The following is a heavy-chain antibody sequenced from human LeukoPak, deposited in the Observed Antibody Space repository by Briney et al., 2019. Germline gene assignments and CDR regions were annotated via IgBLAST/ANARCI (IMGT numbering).Heavy chain of an antibody. CDR2: ISSSGSTI. V-gene: IGHV3-11*04. J-gene: IGHJ5*02. CDR3: ARDAQLWSNWFDP. D-gene: IGHD5-18*01. Sequence: PGGSLRLSCAASGFTFSGYYMSWIRQAPGKWLEWVSYISSSGSTIYYADSVKGRFTISRDNAQNSLYLQMNSLRAEDTAVYYCARDAQLWSNWFDPWGQGTLVTVSS. CDR1: GFTFSGYY.